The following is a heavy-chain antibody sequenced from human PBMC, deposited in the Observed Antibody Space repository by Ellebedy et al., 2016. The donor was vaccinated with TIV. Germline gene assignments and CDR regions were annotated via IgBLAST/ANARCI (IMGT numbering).Heavy chain of an antibody. V-gene: IGHV1-46*01. Sequence: ASVKVSXXASGYTFTSYYMHWVRQAPGQGLEWMGIINPSGGSTNYAQKFQGRVTITADKSTSTAYMELSSLRSEDTAVYYCAREGVYSGSYFEGCFDYWGQGTLVTVSS. CDR1: GYTFTSYY. D-gene: IGHD1-26*01. J-gene: IGHJ4*02. CDR3: AREGVYSGSYFEGCFDY. CDR2: INPSGGST.